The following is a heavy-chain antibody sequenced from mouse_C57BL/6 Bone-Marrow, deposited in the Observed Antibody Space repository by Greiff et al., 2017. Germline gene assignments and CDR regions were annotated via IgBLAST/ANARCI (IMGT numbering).Heavy chain of an antibody. J-gene: IGHJ4*01. CDR3: ARREAMITTSYYAMDY. CDR2: IDPSDSYT. V-gene: IGHV1-69*01. Sequence: QVQLKQPGAELVMPGASVKLSCKASGYTFTSYWMHWVKQRPGQGLEWIGEIDPSDSYTNYNQKFKGKSTVPVDKSSSTAYMQLSRLTSEDSAVYYCARREAMITTSYYAMDYWGQGTSVTVSS. CDR1: GYTFTSYW. D-gene: IGHD2-4*01.